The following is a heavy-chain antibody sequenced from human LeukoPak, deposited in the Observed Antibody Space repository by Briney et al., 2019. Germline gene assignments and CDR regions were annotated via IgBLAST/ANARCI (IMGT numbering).Heavy chain of an antibody. CDR2: IYPGDSDT. J-gene: IGHJ5*02. Sequence: GESLKISCKGSGYSFTSYWIGWVRQMPGKGLEWMGIIYPGDSDTRYSPSFQGQVTISADKSISTAYLQWSSLKASGTAMYYCARQMVVTAIPGWFDPWGQGTLVTVSS. D-gene: IGHD2-21*02. V-gene: IGHV5-51*01. CDR1: GYSFTSYW. CDR3: ARQMVVTAIPGWFDP.